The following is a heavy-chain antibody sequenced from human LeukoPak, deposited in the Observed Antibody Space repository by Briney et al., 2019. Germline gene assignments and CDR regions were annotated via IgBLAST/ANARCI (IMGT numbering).Heavy chain of an antibody. CDR3: ARDRRSSAGSYC. J-gene: IGHJ4*02. CDR2: INQAGTGK. V-gene: IGHV3-7*01. CDR1: GFTFTDYW. D-gene: IGHD6-25*01. Sequence: GGSLRLSCSASGFTFTDYWMSWVRQVPGGGLEWVANINQAGTGKYYLDSLKGRFSSSRDNTRNSLFLQMHSLRADDTAVYYCARDRRSSAGSYCWGQGTRVTVSS.